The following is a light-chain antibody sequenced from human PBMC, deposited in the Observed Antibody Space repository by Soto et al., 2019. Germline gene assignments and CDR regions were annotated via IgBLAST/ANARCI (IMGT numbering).Light chain of an antibody. CDR3: SSYAGSNNPLG. J-gene: IGLJ1*01. V-gene: IGLV2-8*01. CDR1: SSDVGGYNY. CDR2: EVS. Sequence: QSALTQPPSASGSPGQSVTISCTGTSSDVGGYNYVSWYQQHPGKAPKLMIYEVSKRPSGVPDRLSGSKSGNTASLTVSGLQAEDEADYYCSSYAGSNNPLGFGTGTKLTVL.